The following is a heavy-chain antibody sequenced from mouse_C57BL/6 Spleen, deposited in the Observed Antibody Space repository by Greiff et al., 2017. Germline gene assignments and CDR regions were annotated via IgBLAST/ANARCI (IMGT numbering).Heavy chain of an antibody. V-gene: IGHV1-81*01. D-gene: IGHD1-1*01. CDR1: GYTFTSYG. CDR3: ARVGSSYAYYFDY. Sequence: QVQLQQSGAELARPGASVKLSCKASGYTFTSYGISWVKQRTGQGLEWIGEIYPRSGNTYYNEKFKGTATLTADKSSSTAYMELRSLTSEDSAVYFCARVGSSYAYYFDYWGQGTTLTVSS. J-gene: IGHJ2*01. CDR2: IYPRSGNT.